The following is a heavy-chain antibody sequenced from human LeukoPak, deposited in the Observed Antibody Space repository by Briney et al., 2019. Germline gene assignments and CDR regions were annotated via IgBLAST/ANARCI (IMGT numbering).Heavy chain of an antibody. D-gene: IGHD4-17*01. CDR2: IYYSGST. CDR1: GGSISSSSYY. V-gene: IGHV4-39*01. J-gene: IGHJ4*01. CDR3: TRRFSAYGDLYHFAY. Sequence: SETLSLTCTVSGGSISSSSYYWGWIRQPPGKGLEWIGSIYYSGSTYYNPSLKSRVTISVDTSKNQFSLKLSSVTAADTAVYYCTRRFSAYGDLYHFAYSGTGTLVTVSS.